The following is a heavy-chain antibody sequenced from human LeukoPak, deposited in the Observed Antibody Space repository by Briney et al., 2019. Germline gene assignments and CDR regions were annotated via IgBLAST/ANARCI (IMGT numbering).Heavy chain of an antibody. CDR3: AKERWEQTRDDYFDC. D-gene: IGHD4-23*01. J-gene: IGHJ4*02. CDR1: GFTFSSYD. CDR2: ISGSGVIT. V-gene: IGHV3-23*01. Sequence: PGGSLRLSCAASGFTFSSYDMNWVRQAPGKGLEWVSGISGSGVITFYADSVKGRFTISRDNSRNTLFLQMNSLRAEDTAIYYCAKERWEQTRDDYFDCWGQGTLVTVSS.